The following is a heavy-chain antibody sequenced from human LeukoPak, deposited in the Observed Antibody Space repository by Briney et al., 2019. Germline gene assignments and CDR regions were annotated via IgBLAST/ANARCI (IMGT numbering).Heavy chain of an antibody. V-gene: IGHV3-7*01. Sequence: GGSLRLSCVASGFTFSISWVTWVRQAPGEGLEWVANIDKHGSGKYYVDSVKGRFAISRDYASNSVFLQMNSLRAEDTSVYYCARDAGWGYYDLWGQGTPVTVSS. CDR3: ARDAGWGYYDL. J-gene: IGHJ4*02. CDR2: IDKHGSGK. D-gene: IGHD1-26*01. CDR1: GFTFSISW.